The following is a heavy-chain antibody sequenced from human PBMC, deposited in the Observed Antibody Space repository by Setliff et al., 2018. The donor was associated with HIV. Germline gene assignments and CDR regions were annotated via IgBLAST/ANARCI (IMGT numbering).Heavy chain of an antibody. CDR2: IDPKNGRT. Sequence: GPPVKVSCKASGYTFTNYNIHWVQQAPGNGLQWMGRIDPKNGRTIYAEKFQGRVTIIADTSIDTTYMELSSLRSEDTAIYYCAAEGNIFDIWGQGTMVTVSS. V-gene: IGHV1-69-2*01. CDR3: AAEGNIFDI. J-gene: IGHJ3*02. CDR1: GYTFTNYN.